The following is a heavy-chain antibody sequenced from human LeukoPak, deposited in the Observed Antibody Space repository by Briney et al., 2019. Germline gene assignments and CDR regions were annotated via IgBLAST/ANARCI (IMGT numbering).Heavy chain of an antibody. CDR3: ASSTSWLNYYYYYGMDV. CDR2: IIPILGIA. J-gene: IGHJ6*02. CDR1: GGTFSSYA. D-gene: IGHD2-2*01. Sequence: GASVKVSCKASGGTFSSYAISWVRQAPGQGLEWMGRIIPILGIANYAQKFQGRVTITADKSTSTAYMELSSLRSEDTAVYYCASSTSWLNYYYYYGMDVWGQGTTVTVSS. V-gene: IGHV1-69*04.